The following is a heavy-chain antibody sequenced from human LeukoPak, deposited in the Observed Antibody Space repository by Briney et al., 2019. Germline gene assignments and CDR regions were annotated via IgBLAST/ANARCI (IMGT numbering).Heavy chain of an antibody. D-gene: IGHD6-13*01. V-gene: IGHV1-2*02. CDR1: GYTFTGYY. J-gene: IGHJ4*02. CDR2: INPNSGGT. CDR3: ARDLFWSIAAAGLQGNFHY. Sequence: ASVKVSCKASGYTFTGYYMNWVRQAPGQGLEWMGWINPNSGGTNYAQKFQGRVTMTRDTSISTAYMELSRLRSDDTAVYYCARDLFWSIAAAGLQGNFHYWGQGTLVTVSS.